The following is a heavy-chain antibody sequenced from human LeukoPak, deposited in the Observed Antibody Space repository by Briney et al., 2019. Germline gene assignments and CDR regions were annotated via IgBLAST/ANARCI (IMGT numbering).Heavy chain of an antibody. CDR2: IWYDGSNK. Sequence: GRSLRLSCAASGFSFSSYGMHWVGQAPGKGLEGVAVIWYDGSNKYYADSVKGRFTISRDNSKNTLYLQMNSLRAEDTAAYYCARDSDDSSGYYIDYWGQGTLVTVSS. D-gene: IGHD3-22*01. CDR3: ARDSDDSSGYYIDY. J-gene: IGHJ4*02. CDR1: GFSFSSYG. V-gene: IGHV3-33*01.